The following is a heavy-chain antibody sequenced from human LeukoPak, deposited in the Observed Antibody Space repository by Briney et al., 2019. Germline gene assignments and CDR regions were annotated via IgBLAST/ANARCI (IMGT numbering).Heavy chain of an antibody. CDR3: AKDRQTITIFGVVNTPRANFDY. V-gene: IGHV3-21*01. Sequence: GGSLRLSCAASGFTFSSYSMNWVRQAPGKGLEWVSSISSSSSYIYYADSVKGRFTISRDNFMSTVYLQMNSLRAEDTAVYYCAKDRQTITIFGVVNTPRANFDYWGQGTLVTVSS. J-gene: IGHJ4*02. CDR2: ISSSSSYI. D-gene: IGHD3-3*01. CDR1: GFTFSSYS.